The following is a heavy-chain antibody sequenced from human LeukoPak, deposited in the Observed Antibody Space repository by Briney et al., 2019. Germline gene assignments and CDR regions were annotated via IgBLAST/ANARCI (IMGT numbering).Heavy chain of an antibody. J-gene: IGHJ3*02. CDR3: AKGMTIDYYDSSGYPTPAFDI. V-gene: IGHV3-9*01. CDR2: ISWNSGSI. Sequence: SLRLSCAASGFTFDDYAMHWVRQAPGKGLEWVSGISWNSGSIGYADSVKGRFTISRDNAKNSLYLQMNSLRAEDTALYYCAKGMTIDYYDSSGYPTPAFDIWGQGTMVTVSS. D-gene: IGHD3-22*01. CDR1: GFTFDDYA.